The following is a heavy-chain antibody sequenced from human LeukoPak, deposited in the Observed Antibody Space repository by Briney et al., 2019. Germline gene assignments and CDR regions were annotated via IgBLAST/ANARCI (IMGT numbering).Heavy chain of an antibody. V-gene: IGHV3-48*03. CDR3: ALLAVANDFDY. CDR1: GFPFSIYE. J-gene: IGHJ4*02. D-gene: IGHD6-19*01. Sequence: GGSLRLSCAVSGFPFSIYEMNWVRQAPGKGLEWVSNIGSSGTTIYYADSVKGRFSISRDNAKNSLYLQMNSLRVEDTAVYYCALLAVANDFDYWGQGALVTVSS. CDR2: IGSSGTTI.